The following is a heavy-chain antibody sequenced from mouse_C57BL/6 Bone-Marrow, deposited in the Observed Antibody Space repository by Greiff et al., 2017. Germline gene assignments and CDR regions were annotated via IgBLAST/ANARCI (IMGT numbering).Heavy chain of an antibody. CDR3: ASTRYSLDYYAMDY. CDR2: IDPSDSET. CDR1: GYTFTSYW. J-gene: IGHJ4*01. Sequence: QVQLQQPGAELVRPGSSVKLSCKASGYTFTSYWMHWVKQRPIQGLEWIGNIDPSDSETHYNQKFKDKATLTVDKSSSTAYMQLSSLTSEDSAVYYCASTRYSLDYYAMDYWGQGTSVTVSS. V-gene: IGHV1-52*01.